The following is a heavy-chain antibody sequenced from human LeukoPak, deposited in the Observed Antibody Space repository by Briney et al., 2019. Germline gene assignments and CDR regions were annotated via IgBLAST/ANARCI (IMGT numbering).Heavy chain of an antibody. CDR3: ARDRVLRSNDAFDI. Sequence: PGGSLRLFCAASGFTVSSNYMSWVRQAPGKGLEWVSVIYSGGSTYYADSVKGRFTISRDNSKNTLYLQMNSLRAEDTAVYYCARDRVLRSNDAFDIWGQGTMVTVSS. CDR1: GFTVSSNY. J-gene: IGHJ3*02. D-gene: IGHD5-12*01. CDR2: IYSGGST. V-gene: IGHV3-66*01.